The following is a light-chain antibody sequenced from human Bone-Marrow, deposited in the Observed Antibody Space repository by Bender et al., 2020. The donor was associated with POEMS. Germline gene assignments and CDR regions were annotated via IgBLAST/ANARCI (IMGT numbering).Light chain of an antibody. Sequence: QSVLTQPPSVSGAPGQTVTISCTGTSIDVGDYNYVSWYQQHPGKAPKNVIYDVSNRPSGVPDRFSGSKSGNTASLTISGLQAEDEADYYCCSYAGNNVYVFGTGTKVTVL. V-gene: IGLV2-11*01. J-gene: IGLJ1*01. CDR2: DVS. CDR3: CSYAGNNVYV. CDR1: SIDVGDYNY.